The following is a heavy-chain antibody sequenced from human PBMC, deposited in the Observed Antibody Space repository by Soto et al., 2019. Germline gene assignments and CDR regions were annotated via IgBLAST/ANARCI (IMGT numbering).Heavy chain of an antibody. Sequence: QVQLVQSGAEVKKPGASVKVSCKASGYTFTSYAMHWVRQAPGQRLEWMGWINAGNGNTKYSQKFQGRVTITRDTSASTAYMELSSLRSEDTAVYYCARCRSRLSAPNIAVDLGWFDPWGQGTLVTVSS. V-gene: IGHV1-3*01. CDR2: INAGNGNT. J-gene: IGHJ5*02. CDR3: ARCRSRLSAPNIAVDLGWFDP. CDR1: GYTFTSYA. D-gene: IGHD6-19*01.